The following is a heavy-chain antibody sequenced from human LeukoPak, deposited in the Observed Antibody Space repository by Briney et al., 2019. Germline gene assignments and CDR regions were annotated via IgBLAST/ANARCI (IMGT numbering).Heavy chain of an antibody. J-gene: IGHJ4*02. CDR1: GYTFTGYY. CDR2: INPNSGGT. CDR3: ARSRMVRGVIHFDY. Sequence: ASVKVSCKASGYTFTGYYMHWVRQAPGQGLEWMGWINPNSGGTNYAQKFQGWVTMTRDTSISTAYMELSRLRSDDTAVYYCARSRMVRGVIHFDYWGREPWSPSPQ. V-gene: IGHV1-2*04. D-gene: IGHD3-10*01.